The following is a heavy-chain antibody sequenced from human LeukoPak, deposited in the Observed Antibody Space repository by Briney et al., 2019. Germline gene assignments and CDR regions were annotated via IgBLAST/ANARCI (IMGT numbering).Heavy chain of an antibody. CDR3: ARQTGSGLFILP. CDR2: IYTSGST. J-gene: IGHJ4*02. Sequence: SETLSLTCTVSGGSISSGSYYWSWIRQPAGKGLEWIGRIYTSGSTNYNPSLKSRVTISVDTSKNQFSLRLSSVTAADTAVYYCARQTGSGLFILPGGQGTLVTVSS. V-gene: IGHV4-61*02. CDR1: GGSISSGSYY. D-gene: IGHD3/OR15-3a*01.